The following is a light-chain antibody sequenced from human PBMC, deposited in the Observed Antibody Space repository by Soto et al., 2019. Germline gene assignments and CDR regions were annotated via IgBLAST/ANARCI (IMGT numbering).Light chain of an antibody. J-gene: IGKJ2*01. CDR3: QQYASSPYT. CDR1: QSVTNSY. CDR2: GAS. V-gene: IGKV3-20*01. Sequence: EIVLTQSPGTLSLSPGERATLSCRASQSVTNSYLAWYRHKPGQAPRLLIYGASDRATGIPDRLSGSGSGTDFTLIISRLEPEAFAVYYCQQYASSPYTFGQGTKLEIK.